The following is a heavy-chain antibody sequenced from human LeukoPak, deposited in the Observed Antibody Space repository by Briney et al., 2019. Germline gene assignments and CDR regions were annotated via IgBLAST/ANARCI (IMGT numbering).Heavy chain of an antibody. J-gene: IGHJ5*02. CDR2: INPNSGGT. CDR3: ARADRLDGGPYLIGP. Sequence: ASVKVSCKTSGYSFTDYYMHWVRQAPGQGLEWMGWINPNSGGTSSAQKFQGRVAMTRDTSITTVYMEVSWLTSDDTAIYYCARADRLDGGPYLIGPWGQGTLVTVSS. D-gene: IGHD2-21*01. V-gene: IGHV1-2*02. CDR1: GYSFTDYY.